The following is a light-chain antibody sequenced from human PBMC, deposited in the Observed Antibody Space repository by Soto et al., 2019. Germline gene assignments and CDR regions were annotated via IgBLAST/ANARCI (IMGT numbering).Light chain of an antibody. CDR3: QQYNSQSWT. Sequence: IQMTQSPSTLSASIGDRVTITCRASQSITTFLAWYQQKPGKAPQILIYDASKLEPGVPSRLSGGGSGTEFTLTISSLQPDDFAIYYCQQYNSQSWTFGQGTKVDIK. J-gene: IGKJ1*01. CDR2: DAS. V-gene: IGKV1-5*01. CDR1: QSITTF.